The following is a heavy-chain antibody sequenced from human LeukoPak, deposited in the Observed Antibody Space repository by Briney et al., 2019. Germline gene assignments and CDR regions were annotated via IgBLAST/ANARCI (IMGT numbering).Heavy chain of an antibody. J-gene: IGHJ4*02. CDR2: IIPIFGTA. Sequence: SVKVSCKASGGTFSSYAISWVRQAPGQGLEWMGGIIPIFGTANYAQKFQGRVTITTAESTSTAYMELSSLRSEDTAVYYCARGNYGDHGAYFDYWGQGTLVTVSS. V-gene: IGHV1-69*05. CDR3: ARGNYGDHGAYFDY. D-gene: IGHD4-17*01. CDR1: GGTFSSYA.